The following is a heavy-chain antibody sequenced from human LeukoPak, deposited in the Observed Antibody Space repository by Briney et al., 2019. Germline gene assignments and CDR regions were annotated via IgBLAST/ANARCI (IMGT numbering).Heavy chain of an antibody. CDR1: GFTFDDYA. V-gene: IGHV3-20*04. J-gene: IGHJ6*03. D-gene: IGHD6-13*01. Sequence: GGSLRLFCAASGFTFDDYAMNWVRHAPGKGLEWLSGVNWSGDSTGYADSVKGRFTTSRDNAENSLYLQMNSLRAEDTALYYCARAVRQLALAAAGSDYYYYIDVWGKGTTVTVSS. CDR2: VNWSGDST. CDR3: ARAVRQLALAAAGSDYYYYIDV.